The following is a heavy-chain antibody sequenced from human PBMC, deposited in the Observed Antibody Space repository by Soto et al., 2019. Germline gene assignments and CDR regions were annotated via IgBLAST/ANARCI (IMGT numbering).Heavy chain of an antibody. Sequence: PGWPLRVSWTASEFTFSSYGRHWVRQTPGKGLEWVAVISYDGSNKYYADSVKGRFTISRDNSKNTLYLQMNSLRAEDTAVYYCAKDLSQWESPFDYWGQGTLVTVSS. CDR2: ISYDGSNK. CDR1: EFTFSSYG. D-gene: IGHD1-26*01. CDR3: AKDLSQWESPFDY. J-gene: IGHJ4*02. V-gene: IGHV3-30*18.